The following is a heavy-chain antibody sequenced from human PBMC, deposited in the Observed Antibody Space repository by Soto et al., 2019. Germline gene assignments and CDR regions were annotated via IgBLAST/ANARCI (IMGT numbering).Heavy chain of an antibody. CDR1: GFTFSSYA. J-gene: IGHJ4*02. CDR3: AKMTTWRFDY. Sequence: LRLSCAASGFTFSSYAMSWVRQAPGKGLEWVSGISGSGLSTNYADSVKGRFTISRDNSKNTLYLQMNSLRAEDTAVYYCAKMTTWRFDYWGQGTLVTVSS. V-gene: IGHV3-23*01. CDR2: ISGSGLST. D-gene: IGHD4-17*01.